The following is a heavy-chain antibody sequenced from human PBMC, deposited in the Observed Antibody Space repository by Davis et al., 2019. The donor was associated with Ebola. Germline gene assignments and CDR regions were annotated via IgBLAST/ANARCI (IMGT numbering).Heavy chain of an antibody. V-gene: IGHV3-23*01. CDR1: GFSFNKYA. CDR2: ISGSGGNT. J-gene: IGHJ4*02. Sequence: GGSLRPSCAASGFSFNKYALSWVRQAPGKGLEWVSAISGSGGNTYYADSVKGRFTISRDNSKNTLYLQMNSLRAEDTAIYYCATMGLGVITDLPFDYWGQGTLVTVSS. D-gene: IGHD3-3*01. CDR3: ATMGLGVITDLPFDY.